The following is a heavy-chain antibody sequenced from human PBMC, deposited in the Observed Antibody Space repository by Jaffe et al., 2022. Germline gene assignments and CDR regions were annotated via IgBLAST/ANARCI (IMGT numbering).Heavy chain of an antibody. CDR1: GGTFSSYT. Sequence: QVQLVQSGAEVKKPGSSVKVSCKASGGTFSSYTISWVRQAPGQGLEWMGRIIPILGIANYAQKFQGRVTITADKSTSTAYMELSSLRSEDTAVYYCAGGYSSSWYGTDDYWGQGTLVTVSS. J-gene: IGHJ4*02. CDR2: IIPILGIA. CDR3: AGGYSSSWYGTDDY. V-gene: IGHV1-69*02. D-gene: IGHD6-13*01.